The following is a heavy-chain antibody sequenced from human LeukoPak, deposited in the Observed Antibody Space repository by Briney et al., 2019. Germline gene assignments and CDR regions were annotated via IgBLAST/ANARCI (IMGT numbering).Heavy chain of an antibody. CDR1: GGSIRSSYYY. Sequence: SETLSLTCTVSGGSIRSSYYYWGWIRQPPGKGLEWIGEIYHSGSTNYNPSLKSRVTISVDKSKNQFSLKLSSVTAADTAVYYCARLYSSSSADDYWGQGTLVTVSS. V-gene: IGHV4-39*07. J-gene: IGHJ4*02. CDR2: IYHSGST. CDR3: ARLYSSSSADDY. D-gene: IGHD6-6*01.